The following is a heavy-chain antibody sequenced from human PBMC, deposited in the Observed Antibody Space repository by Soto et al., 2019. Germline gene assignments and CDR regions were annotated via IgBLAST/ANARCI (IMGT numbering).Heavy chain of an antibody. J-gene: IGHJ4*02. D-gene: IGHD6-19*01. Sequence: VQLVESGGGVVQPGRSLRLSCAASGFTFSDYAMHWVRQAPGKGLEGVAVVSHDGKNTHYADSVKGRFTISRDSSKNTVSQEMTSLRAEDTAVYYCAKGGRQWLVTSDFNYGGQGALVTVSS. CDR1: GFTFSDYA. CDR2: VSHDGKNT. CDR3: AKGGRQWLVTSDFNY. V-gene: IGHV3-30*18.